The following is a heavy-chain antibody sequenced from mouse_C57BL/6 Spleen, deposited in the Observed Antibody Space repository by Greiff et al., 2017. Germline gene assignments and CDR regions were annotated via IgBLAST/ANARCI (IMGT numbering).Heavy chain of an antibody. CDR2: IDPSDSET. J-gene: IGHJ2*01. Sequence: QVQLQQPGAELVRPGSSVKLSCKASGYTFTSYWMHWVKQRPIQGLEWIGNIDPSDSETHSNQKFKDKATLTVDKSSSTAYMQLSSLTSEDSAVYYCARDPGRRPFDYWGQGTTLTVSS. CDR3: ARDPGRRPFDY. CDR1: GYTFTSYW. V-gene: IGHV1-52*01. D-gene: IGHD2-12*01.